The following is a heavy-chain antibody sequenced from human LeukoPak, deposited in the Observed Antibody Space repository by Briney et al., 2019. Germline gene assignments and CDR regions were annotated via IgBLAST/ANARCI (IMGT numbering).Heavy chain of an antibody. CDR2: INHSGST. V-gene: IGHV4-39*07. J-gene: IGHJ5*02. CDR3: ASLGYCSSTSCYWFDP. Sequence: SETLSLTCTVSGGSISSSSYYWGWIRQPPGKGLEWIGEINHSGSTNYNPSLKSRVTISVDTSKNQFSLKLSSVTAADTAVYYCASLGYCSSTSCYWFDPWGQGTLVTVSS. CDR1: GGSISSSSYY. D-gene: IGHD2-2*01.